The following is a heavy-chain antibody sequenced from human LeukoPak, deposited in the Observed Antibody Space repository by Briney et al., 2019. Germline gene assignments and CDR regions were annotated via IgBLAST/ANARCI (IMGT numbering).Heavy chain of an antibody. CDR1: GGSISSSSYY. Sequence: SETLSLTCTVSGGSISSSSYYWGWIRQPPGKGLEWIGSTYYSGSTYYNPSLKSRVTISVDTSKNQFSLKLSSVTAADTAVYYCARRPKNYYDSSGYYFDYWGQGTLVTVSS. V-gene: IGHV4-39*01. D-gene: IGHD3-22*01. CDR3: ARRPKNYYDSSGYYFDY. CDR2: TYYSGST. J-gene: IGHJ4*02.